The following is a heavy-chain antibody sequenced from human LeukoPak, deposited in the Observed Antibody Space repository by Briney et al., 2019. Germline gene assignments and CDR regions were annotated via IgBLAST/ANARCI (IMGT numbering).Heavy chain of an antibody. CDR1: GGSISSYY. CDR2: INHSGST. Sequence: SETLSLTCTVSGGSISSYYWSWIRRPPGKGLEWIGEINHSGSTNYNPSLKSRVTISVDTSKNQFSLKLSSVTAADTAVYYCARRRGYSYGYYFDYWGQGTLVTVSS. D-gene: IGHD5-18*01. J-gene: IGHJ4*02. V-gene: IGHV4-34*01. CDR3: ARRRGYSYGYYFDY.